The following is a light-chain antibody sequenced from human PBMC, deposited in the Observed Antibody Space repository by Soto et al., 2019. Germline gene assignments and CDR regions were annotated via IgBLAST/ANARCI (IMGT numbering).Light chain of an antibody. CDR1: NIGSKG. J-gene: IGLJ1*01. CDR3: QVWDSSSDHPI. V-gene: IGLV3-21*02. CDR2: DDS. Sequence: SYELTQPPSVSVAPGQTARITCGGNNIGSKGVHWYQQKPGQAPVLVVYDDSDRPSGIPERFSGSNSGNTATLTISRVEAGDEADYYCQVWDSSSDHPIFGTGTKVTVL.